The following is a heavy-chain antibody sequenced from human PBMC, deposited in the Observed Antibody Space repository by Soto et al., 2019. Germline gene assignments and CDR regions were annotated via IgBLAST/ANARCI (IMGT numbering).Heavy chain of an antibody. D-gene: IGHD3-22*01. J-gene: IGHJ3*02. V-gene: IGHV4-39*01. Sequence: SETLSLTCTVSGGSISSSSYYWGWIRQPPGKGLEWIGSIYYSGSTYYNPSLKSRVTISVDTSKNQFSLKLSSVTAADTAAYYCARLPAAYYDSSGYYLGAFDIWGQGTMVTVSS. CDR3: ARLPAAYYDSSGYYLGAFDI. CDR2: IYYSGST. CDR1: GGSISSSSYY.